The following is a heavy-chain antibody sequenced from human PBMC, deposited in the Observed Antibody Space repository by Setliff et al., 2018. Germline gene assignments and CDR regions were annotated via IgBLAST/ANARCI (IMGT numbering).Heavy chain of an antibody. J-gene: IGHJ4*01. CDR1: GYTFTGYY. CDR3: ARRDGRSGYLGFDL. Sequence: ASVKVSCKASGYTFTGYYMHWVRQAPGQGLEWMGRINPSGGSTSYAQKFQGRVTMTRDTSTSTVYMELSLLTSDDTAVYFCARRDGRSGYLGFDLWGHGSLVTVSS. D-gene: IGHD3-22*01. V-gene: IGHV1-46*01. CDR2: INPSGGST.